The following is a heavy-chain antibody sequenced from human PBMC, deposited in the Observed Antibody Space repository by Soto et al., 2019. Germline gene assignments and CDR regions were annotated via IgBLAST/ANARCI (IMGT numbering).Heavy chain of an antibody. Sequence: QVQLVQSGAEVKKPGSSVKVSCEASGGTFSSYAISWVRQAPGQGLEWMGGIIPIFGTANYAQKFQGRVTITADESTSTAYMELSSLRSEDTAVYYCARDRTDYGDPVAALSGAFDIWGQGTMVTVSS. CDR1: GGTFSSYA. V-gene: IGHV1-69*01. CDR2: IIPIFGTA. CDR3: ARDRTDYGDPVAALSGAFDI. J-gene: IGHJ3*02. D-gene: IGHD4-17*01.